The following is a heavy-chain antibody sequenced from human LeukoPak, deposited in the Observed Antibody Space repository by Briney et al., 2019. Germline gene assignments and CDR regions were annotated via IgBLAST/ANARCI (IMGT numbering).Heavy chain of an antibody. D-gene: IGHD2-2*01. Sequence: PSETLSLTCTVSGGSISSSSYYWGWIRQPPGKGLEWIVSIYYSGSTYYNPSLKSRVTISVDTSKNQFSLKLSSVTAADTAVYYCARHRRDQDIVVVPAALDYWGQGTLVTVSS. CDR1: GGSISSSSYY. CDR2: IYYSGST. V-gene: IGHV4-39*01. J-gene: IGHJ4*02. CDR3: ARHRRDQDIVVVPAALDY.